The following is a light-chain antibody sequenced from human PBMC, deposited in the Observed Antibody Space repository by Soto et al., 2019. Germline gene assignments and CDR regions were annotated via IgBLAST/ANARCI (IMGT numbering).Light chain of an antibody. J-gene: IGKJ1*01. CDR2: AAS. CDR3: QHSYSTPPT. CDR1: QSISMY. V-gene: IGKV1-39*01. Sequence: DIQMTQSPSSLSASVGDRVTITCRASQSISMYLNWYQQKPGKAPKFLIYAASTLQSGVPSRFSGSGSGTDFTLTISSLQPEDFATYYCQHSYSTPPTFGQGTKVEI.